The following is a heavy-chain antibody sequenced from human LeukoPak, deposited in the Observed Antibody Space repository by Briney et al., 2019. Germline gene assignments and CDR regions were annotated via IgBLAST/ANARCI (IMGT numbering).Heavy chain of an antibody. CDR1: GGSNSSGDYY. Sequence: SQTLSLTCTVSGGSNSSGDYYWSWIRQPPGKGLEWIGYIYHSGNTYYNPSLKSRVTMSVDRSKNQFSLKLSSVTAADTAVYYCARWGTMGGPDYWGQGTLVTVSS. V-gene: IGHV4-30-2*01. CDR2: IYHSGNT. J-gene: IGHJ4*02. D-gene: IGHD3-16*01. CDR3: ARWGTMGGPDY.